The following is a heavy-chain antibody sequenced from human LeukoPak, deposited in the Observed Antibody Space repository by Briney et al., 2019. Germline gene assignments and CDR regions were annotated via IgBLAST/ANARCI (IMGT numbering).Heavy chain of an antibody. J-gene: IGHJ4*02. Sequence: SETLSLTCTVSGGSINTYYWSWIRQPPGKGLEWIRYIYYSGSTNYNPSLKSRVIILVDTSKNQFSLKLSSVTAADTAVYYCARSRVTMVRGSPNWNFDYWGQGILVTVSS. D-gene: IGHD3-10*01. CDR2: IYYSGST. V-gene: IGHV4-59*01. CDR1: GGSINTYY. CDR3: ARSRVTMVRGSPNWNFDY.